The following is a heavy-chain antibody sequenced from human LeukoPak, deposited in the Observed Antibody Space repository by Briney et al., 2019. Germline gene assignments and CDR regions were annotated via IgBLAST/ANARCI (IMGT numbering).Heavy chain of an antibody. CDR3: ARGEIYYYGSGTGFDY. V-gene: IGHV1-2*02. Sequence: ASVKVSCKASGYSFTDYNIHWVRQAPGQGLEWMGWINPNSGGTNYAQKFQGRVTMTRDTSTSTVYMELSSLRSEDTAVYYCARGEIYYYGSGTGFDYWGQGTLVTVSS. CDR1: GYSFTDYN. J-gene: IGHJ4*02. CDR2: INPNSGGT. D-gene: IGHD3-10*01.